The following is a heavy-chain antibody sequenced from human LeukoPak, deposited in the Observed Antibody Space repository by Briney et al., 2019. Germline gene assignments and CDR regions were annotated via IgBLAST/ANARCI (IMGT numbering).Heavy chain of an antibody. Sequence: GGSLRLSFAASGFTFNTYWMHWVRQAPGKGLVWVSSINADGSSTSYADSMKGRFTISRDNAKNTLYLQMNSLRAEDTAVYYCARDHYYDSSGYSTYFDYWGQGTLVTVSS. V-gene: IGHV3-74*01. CDR1: GFTFNTYW. D-gene: IGHD3-22*01. CDR2: INADGSST. J-gene: IGHJ4*02. CDR3: ARDHYYDSSGYSTYFDY.